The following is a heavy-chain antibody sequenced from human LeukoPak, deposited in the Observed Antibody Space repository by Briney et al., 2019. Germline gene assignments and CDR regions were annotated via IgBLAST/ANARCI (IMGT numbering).Heavy chain of an antibody. CDR2: INAGNGKA. D-gene: IGHD3-9*01. J-gene: IGHJ4*02. V-gene: IGHV1-3*01. CDR1: GYIFTNYA. Sequence: GASVKVSCKVSGYIFTNYAIHWVRQAPGQRLEWMGWINAGNGKANYSQKFRGRVTLTRDTSASTAYMELSSLRSADTAVYYCARGYYDLLTGHVVTYYFDYWGQGTLVTVSS. CDR3: ARGYYDLLTGHVVTYYFDY.